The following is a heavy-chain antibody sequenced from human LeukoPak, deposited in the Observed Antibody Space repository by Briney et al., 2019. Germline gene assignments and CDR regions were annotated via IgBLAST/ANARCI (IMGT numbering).Heavy chain of an antibody. V-gene: IGHV3-66*01. CDR2: IYSGGST. Sequence: GGSLRLSCAASGFTVSTNYMSWVRLAPGKGLEWVSVIYSGGSTYYADSVKGRFTISRDNAKNSLYLQMNSLTAEDTAMYYCVRASHPGGWFDPWGQGTLVTVSS. J-gene: IGHJ5*02. CDR3: VRASHPGGWFDP. CDR1: GFTVSTNY. D-gene: IGHD3-10*01.